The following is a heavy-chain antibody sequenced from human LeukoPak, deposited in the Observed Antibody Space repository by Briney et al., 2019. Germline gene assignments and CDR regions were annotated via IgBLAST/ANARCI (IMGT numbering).Heavy chain of an antibody. J-gene: IGHJ3*02. D-gene: IGHD1-26*01. CDR3: AKDRGGHSWEAFDI. CDR2: IRYDGSNK. CDR1: GFTFSSYG. Sequence: GGSLRLXCAASGFTFSSYGMQWVRQAPGKGLEWVAFIRYDGSNKYYADSVKGRFTISRDNSKNTLYLQMNSLRAEDTAVYYCAKDRGGHSWEAFDIWGQGTMVTVSS. V-gene: IGHV3-30*02.